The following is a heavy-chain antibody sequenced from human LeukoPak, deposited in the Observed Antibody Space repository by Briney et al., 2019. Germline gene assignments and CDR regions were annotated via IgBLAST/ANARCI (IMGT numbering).Heavy chain of an antibody. CDR1: GFTFSSYG. V-gene: IGHV3-30*02. CDR3: AKYAGGRGLFAVDY. Sequence: GGSLRLSCAASGFTFSSYGMHWVRQAPGKGPEWVAFIRYDGSNKYYADSVKGRFTISRDNSKNTLYLQMNSLRAEDTAVYYCAKYAGGRGLFAVDYWGQGTLVTVSS. D-gene: IGHD2-2*01. J-gene: IGHJ4*02. CDR2: IRYDGSNK.